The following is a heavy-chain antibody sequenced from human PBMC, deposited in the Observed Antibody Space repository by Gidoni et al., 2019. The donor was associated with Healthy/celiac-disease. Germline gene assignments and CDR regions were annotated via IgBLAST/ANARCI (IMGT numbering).Heavy chain of an antibody. CDR2: INHSGST. J-gene: IGHJ3*02. CDR3: AGVEYCSSTSCYVGRGSFDI. V-gene: IGHV4-34*01. CDR1: GGSFSGYY. D-gene: IGHD2-2*01. Sequence: QVQLQQWGAGLLKPSETLSLTCAVYGGSFSGYYWSWIRQPPGKGLEWIGEINHSGSTNYNPSLKSRVTISVDTSKNHFSLKLSSVTAADTAVYYWAGVEYCSSTSCYVGRGSFDIWGLGTLVTVSS.